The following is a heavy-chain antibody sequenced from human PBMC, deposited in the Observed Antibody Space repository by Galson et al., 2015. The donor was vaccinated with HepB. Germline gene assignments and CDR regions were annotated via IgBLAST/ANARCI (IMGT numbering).Heavy chain of an antibody. J-gene: IGHJ3*01. V-gene: IGHV4-4*02. CDR1: GGSISSANW. D-gene: IGHD2-21*02. CDR3: ARDGGYVGDWHRGVFGL. CDR2: IYHSGSP. Sequence: SETLSLTCTVSGGSISSANWWSWVRQSPGKGLEWIAEIYHSGSPNYNPTLKSRVTISLDKSMNQVSLKLTSVTAADTAVYYCARDGGYVGDWHRGVFGLWGQGTTVTVSS.